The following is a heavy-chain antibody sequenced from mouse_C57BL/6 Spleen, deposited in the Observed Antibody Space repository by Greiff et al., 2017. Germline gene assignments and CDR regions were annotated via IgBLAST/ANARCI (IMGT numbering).Heavy chain of an antibody. CDR1: GYTFTSYW. Sequence: VQLQQPGAELVKPGASVKMSCKASGYTFTSYWIPWVKQRPGQGLEWIGDIYPGSGSTNYNEKFKSKATLTVDTSSSTAYMQLSSLTSEDSAVYYCARSFVGYFDVWGTGTTVTVSS. V-gene: IGHV1-55*01. CDR2: IYPGSGST. CDR3: ARSFVGYFDV. J-gene: IGHJ1*03.